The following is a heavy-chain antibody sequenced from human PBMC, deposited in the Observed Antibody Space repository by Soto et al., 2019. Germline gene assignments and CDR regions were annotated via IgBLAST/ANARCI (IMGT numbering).Heavy chain of an antibody. CDR3: ARLNGDSYCSSTSCYSKADYYGMDV. V-gene: IGHV5-51*01. CDR2: IYPGDSDT. J-gene: IGHJ6*02. D-gene: IGHD2-2*01. CDR1: GYSFTSYW. Sequence: PGESLKISCKGSGYSFTSYWIGWVRQMPGKGLEWMGIIYPGDSDTRYSPSFQGQVTISADKSISTAYLQWSSLKASDTAMYYCARLNGDSYCSSTSCYSKADYYGMDVWGQGTTVTVSS.